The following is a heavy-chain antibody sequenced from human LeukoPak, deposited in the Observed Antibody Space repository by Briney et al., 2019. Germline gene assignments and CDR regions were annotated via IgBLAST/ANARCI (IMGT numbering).Heavy chain of an antibody. J-gene: IGHJ4*02. CDR3: AREYCSSTSCYGRGFDY. D-gene: IGHD2-2*01. CDR1: GFTFSSYE. CDR2: ISSSGSTI. Sequence: GGSLRLSCAASGFTFSSYEMNWVRQAPGKGLEWVSYISSSGSTIYYADSVKGRFTISRDNAKNSLYLQMNSLRAEGTAVYYCAREYCSSTSCYGRGFDYWGQGTLVTVSS. V-gene: IGHV3-48*03.